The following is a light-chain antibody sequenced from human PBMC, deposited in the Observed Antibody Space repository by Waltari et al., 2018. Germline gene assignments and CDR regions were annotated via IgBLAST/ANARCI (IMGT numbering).Light chain of an antibody. J-gene: IGLJ3*02. Sequence: QSALTQPASVSGSPGQSITISCTGTSSDVGGYNYVSWYQQHPGKAPKRMIYDVSNRPSGVSNRFSGSKSGNTASLTISGLQAEDEADYHCSSYTSSSTLVFGGGTKLTVL. CDR1: SSDVGGYNY. CDR2: DVS. V-gene: IGLV2-14*03. CDR3: SSYTSSSTLV.